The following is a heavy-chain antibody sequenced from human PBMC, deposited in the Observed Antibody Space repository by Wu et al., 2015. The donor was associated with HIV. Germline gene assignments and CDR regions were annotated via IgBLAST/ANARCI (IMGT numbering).Heavy chain of an antibody. CDR2: INPSGGST. CDR3: AREGNVVATMNAFDI. Sequence: QVQLVQSGAEVKKPGASVKVSCKASGYTFTSYYMHWVRQAPGQGLEWMGIINPSGGSTSYAQKFQGRVTMTRDTSTSTVYMELSSLRSEDTAVYYCAREGNVVATMNAFDIWAKGQWSPSLQ. CDR1: GYTFTSYY. D-gene: IGHD5-12*01. V-gene: IGHV1-46*03. J-gene: IGHJ3*02.